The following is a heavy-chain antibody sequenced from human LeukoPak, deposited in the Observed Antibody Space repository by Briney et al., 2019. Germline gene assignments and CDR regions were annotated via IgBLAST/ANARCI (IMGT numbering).Heavy chain of an antibody. CDR2: IIPIFGTA. Sequence: SVKVSCKASGGTFSSHAISWVRQAPGQGLEWMGGIIPIFGTANYAQKFQGRVTITTDESTSTAYMELSSLRSEDTAVYYCARAYYDILTGYYNGAFDIWGQGTMVTVSS. J-gene: IGHJ3*02. CDR1: GGTFSSHA. CDR3: ARAYYDILTGYYNGAFDI. D-gene: IGHD3-9*01. V-gene: IGHV1-69*05.